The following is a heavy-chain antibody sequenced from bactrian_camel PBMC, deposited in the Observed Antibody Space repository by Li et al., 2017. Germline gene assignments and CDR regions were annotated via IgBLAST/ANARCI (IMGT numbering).Heavy chain of an antibody. CDR1: ASTGDGDC. V-gene: IGHV3S26*01. J-gene: IGHJ4*01. D-gene: IGHD5*01. Sequence: HVQLLVSGGGSVQAGGSLRLPCAASASTGDGDCMVWFRQAPGKGREGVAAIDGAGTRTIYSESVKERFTISKDNAKRALYLQMDNLKPEDTAMYYCAAVPRGFSTWGTDEDNYWGQGTQVTVS. CDR3: AAVPRGFSTWGTDEDNY. CDR2: IDGAGTRT.